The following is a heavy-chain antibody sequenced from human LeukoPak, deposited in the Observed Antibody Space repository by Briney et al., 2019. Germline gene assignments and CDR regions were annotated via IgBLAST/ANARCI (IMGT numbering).Heavy chain of an antibody. CDR2: IIPIFGTA. V-gene: IGHV1-69*01. CDR1: GYSFTSYW. J-gene: IGHJ4*02. Sequence: KISCKGSGYSFTSYWIGWVRQAPGQGLEWMGGIIPIFGTANYAQKFQGRVTITADESTSTAYMELSSLRSEDTAVYYCASGTLGFDYWGQGTLVTVSS. CDR3: ASGTLGFDY. D-gene: IGHD3-16*01.